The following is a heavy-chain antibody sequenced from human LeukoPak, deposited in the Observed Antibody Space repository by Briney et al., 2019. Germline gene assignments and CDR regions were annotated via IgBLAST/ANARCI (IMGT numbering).Heavy chain of an antibody. CDR2: INHSGST. D-gene: IGHD5-24*01. J-gene: IGHJ4*02. CDR1: GGSFSGYY. Sequence: SETLSLTCAVYGGSFSGYYWSWIRQPPGKGLEWIGEINHSGSTNYNPSLKSRVTISVDTSKNQFSLKLSSVTAADTAVYYCLGAPRRDGYIGGYYFDYWGQGTLVTVSS. V-gene: IGHV4-34*01. CDR3: LGAPRRDGYIGGYYFDY.